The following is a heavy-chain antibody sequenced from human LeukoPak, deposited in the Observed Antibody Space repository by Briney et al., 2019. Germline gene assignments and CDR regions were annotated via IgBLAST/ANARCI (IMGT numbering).Heavy chain of an antibody. V-gene: IGHV1-58*02. D-gene: IGHD3-22*01. CDR1: GFTFTSSA. Sequence: EASVKVSCKASGFTFTSSAMQWVRQARGQRLEWIGWIVVGSGNTNYAQKFQERVTITRDMSTSTAYMELSSMRSEDTAVYYCAVDSSGQHDAFDIWGQGTMVTVSS. J-gene: IGHJ3*02. CDR3: AVDSSGQHDAFDI. CDR2: IVVGSGNT.